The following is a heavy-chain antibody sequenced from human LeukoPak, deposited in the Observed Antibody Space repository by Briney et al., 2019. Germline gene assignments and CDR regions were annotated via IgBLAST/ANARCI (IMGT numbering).Heavy chain of an antibody. CDR1: GFTFSSYS. J-gene: IGHJ5*02. Sequence: PGGSLILSCAASGFTFSSYSMNWVRQAPGKGLEWVSSISSSSSYIYYADSVKGRFTISRDNAKNSLYLQMNSLRAEDTAVYHCARAPLVLQYRWWFDPWGQGTLVTVSS. D-gene: IGHD2-8*02. V-gene: IGHV3-21*01. CDR3: ARAPLVLQYRWWFDP. CDR2: ISSSSSYI.